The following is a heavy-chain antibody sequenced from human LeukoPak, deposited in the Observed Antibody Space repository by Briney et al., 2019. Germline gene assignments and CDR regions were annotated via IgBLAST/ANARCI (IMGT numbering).Heavy chain of an antibody. CDR2: IWFDGSNT. CDR3: ASNSGSSGGY. Sequence: GGSLRLSCAASGFTFSSYTMHWVRQAPGKGLEWVAVIWFDGSNTYYADSVKGRFTISRDNSKNTLYLQMNSLRAEDTASYYCASNSGSSGGYWGQGTLVTASS. CDR1: GFTFSSYT. V-gene: IGHV3-33*01. D-gene: IGHD1-26*01. J-gene: IGHJ4*02.